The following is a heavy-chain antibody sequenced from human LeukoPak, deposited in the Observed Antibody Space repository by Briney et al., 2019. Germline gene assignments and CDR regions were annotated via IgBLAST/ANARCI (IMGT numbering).Heavy chain of an antibody. Sequence: GGSLRLSCAGSGFTFSRYNMNWVRQAPGKGLERVSSISSRSYIYYADSVKGRFTISRDNAQNSLFLQMNSLRAEDTAVYYCARDAQWLVPEGYYYYMDVWGKGTTVTVSS. CDR1: GFTFSRYN. J-gene: IGHJ6*03. D-gene: IGHD6-19*01. V-gene: IGHV3-21*01. CDR3: ARDAQWLVPEGYYYYMDV. CDR2: ISSRSYI.